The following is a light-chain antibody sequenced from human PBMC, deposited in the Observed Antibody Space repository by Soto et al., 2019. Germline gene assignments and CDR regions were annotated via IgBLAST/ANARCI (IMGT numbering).Light chain of an antibody. CDR1: QNIGGN. V-gene: IGKV3-15*01. CDR2: AAS. CDR3: HQYYSPPWT. Sequence: EIEMTQSPAALSVSPGQSVTLSCRSSQNIGGNLAWYQQRPGQSPRLLIYAASTRESGVPDRFSGSGSGTDFTLTISSLQAEDVAVYYCHQYYSPPWTFGQGTKVDIK. J-gene: IGKJ1*01.